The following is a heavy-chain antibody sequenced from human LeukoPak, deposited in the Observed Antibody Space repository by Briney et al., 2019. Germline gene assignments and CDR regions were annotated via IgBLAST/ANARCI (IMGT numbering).Heavy chain of an antibody. V-gene: IGHV3-23*01. CDR1: GIRFNIYA. D-gene: IGHD2-21*01. CDR2: ISSIGSAT. Sequence: GGSLRLSCAASGIRFNIYAMYWVRQAPGKGLEWVPFISSIGSATDYVDSVKGRFTVSRDNSKNTMYLQMNNLRAEDTAVYHCAKVVRSSDQEDYWGRGTLVTVSS. J-gene: IGHJ4*02. CDR3: AKVVRSSDQEDY.